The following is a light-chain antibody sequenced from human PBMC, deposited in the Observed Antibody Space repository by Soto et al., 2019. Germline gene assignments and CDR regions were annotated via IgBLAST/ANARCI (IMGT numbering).Light chain of an antibody. CDR2: GNS. CDR1: SSNSGAGYD. J-gene: IGLJ1*01. Sequence: QSVLTQPPSVSGAPGQRVSISCTGSSSNSGAGYDVHWYQQLPGTAPKLLIYGNSNRPSGVPDRFSGSKSGTSASLAITGLQAEDEADYYCQSYASSLSGSDVFGTGTKLTVL. CDR3: QSYASSLSGSDV. V-gene: IGLV1-40*01.